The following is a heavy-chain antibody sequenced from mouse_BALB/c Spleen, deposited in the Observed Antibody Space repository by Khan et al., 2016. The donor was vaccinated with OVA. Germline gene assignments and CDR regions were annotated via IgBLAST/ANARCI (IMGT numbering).Heavy chain of an antibody. V-gene: IGHV5-4*02. Sequence: EVELVESGGGLVKPGGSLKLSCAASGFTFSDYYMYWVRQSPEKRLEWVATISDGGSYTYYPDSVKGRFTISRDKAKNNPYLQMSSLQSEDTAMYYCSRGGYGAFGYWGQGTLVTVSA. CDR1: GFTFSDYY. J-gene: IGHJ3*01. CDR2: ISDGGSYT. D-gene: IGHD2-14*01. CDR3: SRGGYGAFGY.